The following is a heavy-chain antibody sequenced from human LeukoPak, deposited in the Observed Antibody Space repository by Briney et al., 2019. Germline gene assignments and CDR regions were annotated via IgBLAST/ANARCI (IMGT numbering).Heavy chain of an antibody. D-gene: IGHD3-22*01. CDR3: ARASGYSGPYYYYYGKDV. Sequence: ASVKVSCKASGYTFTSYDINWVRQATGQGLEWMGWMNPNSGNTGYAQKFQGRVTMTRNTSISTAYMELSSLRSEDTAVYYCARASGYSGPYYYYYGKDVWGRGTTVTVSS. CDR2: MNPNSGNT. J-gene: IGHJ6*02. CDR1: GYTFTSYD. V-gene: IGHV1-8*01.